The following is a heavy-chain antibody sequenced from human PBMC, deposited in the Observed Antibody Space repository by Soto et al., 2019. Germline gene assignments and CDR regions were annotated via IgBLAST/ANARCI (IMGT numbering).Heavy chain of an antibody. D-gene: IGHD4-17*01. J-gene: IGHJ1*01. CDR1: GGSISSSSYY. V-gene: IGHV4-39*01. CDR2: IYYSGST. Sequence: SETLSPTCTVSGGSISSSSYYWGWIRQPPGKGLEWIGSIYYSGSTYYNPSLKSRVTISVDTSKNQFSLKLSSVTAADTAVYYCARHHDYGGNSGLYFQHWGQGTLVTVSS. CDR3: ARHHDYGGNSGLYFQH.